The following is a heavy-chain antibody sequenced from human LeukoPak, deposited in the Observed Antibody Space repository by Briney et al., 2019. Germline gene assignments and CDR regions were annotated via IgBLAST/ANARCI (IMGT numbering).Heavy chain of an antibody. Sequence: PGGSLRLSCAASGFTFSSYAMSWVRQAPGKGLEWVSAISGSGGSTYYADSVKGRFTVSRDNSKNTLYLQMNSLRAEDTAVYYCAKEQYSSSSTYYFDYWGQGTLVTVSS. CDR1: GFTFSSYA. D-gene: IGHD6-6*01. V-gene: IGHV3-23*01. CDR2: ISGSGGST. CDR3: AKEQYSSSSTYYFDY. J-gene: IGHJ4*02.